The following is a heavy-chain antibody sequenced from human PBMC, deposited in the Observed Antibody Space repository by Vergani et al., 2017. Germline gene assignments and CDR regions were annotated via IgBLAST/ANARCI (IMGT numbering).Heavy chain of an antibody. Sequence: VESGGGLVQPGGSLRLSCTVSGFTFSSNDFHWVRQTAGKGLEWVAVIWYDGNNKNYADSVKGRFTISRDNSKNTLYLQMNSLRAEDTAVYFCARDDCGGDCPPDYWGQGTLVTVSS. CDR2: IWYDGNNK. CDR3: ARDDCGGDCPPDY. V-gene: IGHV3-33*08. D-gene: IGHD2-21*01. J-gene: IGHJ4*02. CDR1: GFTFSSND.